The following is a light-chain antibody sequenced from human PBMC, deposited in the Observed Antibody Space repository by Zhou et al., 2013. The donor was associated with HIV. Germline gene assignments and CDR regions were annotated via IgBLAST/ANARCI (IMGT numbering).Light chain of an antibody. CDR1: QSISSY. Sequence: DIQMTQSPSSLSASIGDRVTITCRASQSISSYLNWYQQKPGEAPKVLIYAASSLQSEVPSRFSGSGSGTDFTLTITSLQPEDFATYYCQQANSFPWTFGQGTRVEIK. V-gene: IGKV1-39*01. CDR3: QQANSFPWT. CDR2: AAS. J-gene: IGKJ1*01.